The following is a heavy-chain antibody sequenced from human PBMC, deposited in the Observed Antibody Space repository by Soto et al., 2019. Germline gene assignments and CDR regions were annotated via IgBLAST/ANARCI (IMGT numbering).Heavy chain of an antibody. J-gene: IGHJ4*02. CDR1: GYTFTGYY. Sequence: GASVKVSCKASGYTFTGYYIHWVRQTPGQGLEWMGWINPNSGGTNYTQKFLGRVTMTRDTSISTLYMELSRLRSDDTAVYYCARDIARRWGYYFDPWGQGTLVTVSS. V-gene: IGHV1-2*02. CDR2: INPNSGGT. CDR3: ARDIARRWGYYFDP. D-gene: IGHD6-13*01.